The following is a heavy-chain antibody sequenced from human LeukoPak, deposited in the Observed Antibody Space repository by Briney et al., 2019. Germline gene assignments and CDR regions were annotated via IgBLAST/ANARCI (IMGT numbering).Heavy chain of an antibody. D-gene: IGHD2-2*01. CDR2: ISWNSGSI. CDR3: VKERSRTGYFDY. J-gene: IGHJ4*02. Sequence: GGSLRLSCAASGFTFSSYAMSWVRQAPGKGLDWVAAISWNSGSINHADSVKGRFTISRDNAKNSLYLQMNSLRAEDTAFYYCVKERSRTGYFDYWGQGTLVTVSS. CDR1: GFTFSSYA. V-gene: IGHV3-9*01.